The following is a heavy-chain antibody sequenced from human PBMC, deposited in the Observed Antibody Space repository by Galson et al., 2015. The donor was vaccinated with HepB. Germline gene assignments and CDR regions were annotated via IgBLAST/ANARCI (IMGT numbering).Heavy chain of an antibody. Sequence: PALVKPPQTLTLTCTFSGFSLRTSGMCVSWIRQPPGKALEWLARIDWDDDKYYSTSLKTRLTISKDTSKNQVVLTMTNMDPVDTATYYCARVVDSSGYPRIDYWGQGTLVTVSS. V-gene: IGHV2-70*11. CDR3: ARVVDSSGYPRIDY. CDR2: IDWDDDK. CDR1: GFSLRTSGMC. J-gene: IGHJ4*02. D-gene: IGHD3-22*01.